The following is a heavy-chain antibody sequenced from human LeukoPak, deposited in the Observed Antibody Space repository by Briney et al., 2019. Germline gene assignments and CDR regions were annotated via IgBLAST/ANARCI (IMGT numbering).Heavy chain of an antibody. V-gene: IGHV4-30-2*01. J-gene: IGHJ5*02. CDR1: GGSISSGGYS. CDR3: ASSYYDILTGYYTPFDP. CDR2: IYHSGST. Sequence: NSSQTLSLTCAVSGGSISSGGYSWRWIRQPPGKGLEWIGYIYHSGSTYYNPSLKSRVTISVDRSKNQFSLKLSSVTAADTAVYYCASSYYDILTGYYTPFDPWGQGTLVTVSS. D-gene: IGHD3-9*01.